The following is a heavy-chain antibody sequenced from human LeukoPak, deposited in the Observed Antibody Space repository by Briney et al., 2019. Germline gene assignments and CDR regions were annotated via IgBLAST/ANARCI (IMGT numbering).Heavy chain of an antibody. V-gene: IGHV1-2*02. CDR2: INPNSGGT. CDR3: ARPSFKYFDWLPKH. D-gene: IGHD3-9*01. CDR1: GYTFTGYY. J-gene: IGHJ4*02. Sequence: ASVKVSCKASGYTFTGYYMHWVRQAPGRGLEWMGWINPNSGGTNYAQKFQGRVTMTRDTSISTAYMELSRLRSDDTAVYYCARPSFKYFDWLPKHWGQGTLVTVSS.